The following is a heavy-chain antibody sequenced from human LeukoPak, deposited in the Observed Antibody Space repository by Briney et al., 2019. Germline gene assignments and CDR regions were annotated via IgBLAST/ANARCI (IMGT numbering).Heavy chain of an antibody. J-gene: IGHJ6*02. CDR1: RFTFSSYA. Sequence: GRSLRLSCAPSRFTFSSYAMNWVRQAPGKGQERVSAITGSGGTTYYADSVRGRFTISRDNSKNRPYLQMNSLRPKHTAVYYCAKDAPFVVVVAAYYGMDVWGQGTLVTVSS. V-gene: IGHV3-23*01. D-gene: IGHD2-15*01. CDR2: ITGSGGTT. CDR3: AKDAPFVVVVAAYYGMDV.